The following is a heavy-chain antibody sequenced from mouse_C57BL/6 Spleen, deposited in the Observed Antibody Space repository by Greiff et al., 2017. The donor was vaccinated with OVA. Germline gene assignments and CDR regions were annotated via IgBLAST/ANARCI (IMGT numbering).Heavy chain of an antibody. D-gene: IGHD2-4*01. CDR3: AYDYDEGNCYAMDY. CDR2: INPNNGGT. V-gene: IGHV1-26*01. CDR1: GYTFTDYY. Sequence: EVQLQQSGPELVKPGASVKISCKASGYTFTDYYMNWVKQSHGQSLEWIGDINPNNGGTSYNQKFKGKATLTVDKSSSPAYMELRSLTSEDSAVSYCAYDYDEGNCYAMDYWGQGTSVTVSS. J-gene: IGHJ4*01.